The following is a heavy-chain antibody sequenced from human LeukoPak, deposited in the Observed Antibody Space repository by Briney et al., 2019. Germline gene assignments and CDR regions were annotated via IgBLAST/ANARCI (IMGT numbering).Heavy chain of an antibody. V-gene: IGHV3-48*04. CDR1: GFTFNTYS. CDR3: ARGRDLFDS. Sequence: GGSLRLSCVASGFTFNTYSMNWFRQAPGKGLEWISYISSSSATIYYADSVRGRFTISRDNAKNSLYLQMNSLRAEDTAVYYCARGRDLFDSWGQGTLVIVSS. CDR2: ISSSSATI. J-gene: IGHJ4*02.